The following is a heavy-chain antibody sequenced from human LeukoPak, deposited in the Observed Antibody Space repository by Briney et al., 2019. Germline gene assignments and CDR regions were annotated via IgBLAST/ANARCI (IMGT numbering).Heavy chain of an antibody. V-gene: IGHV3-30*18. CDR1: GFTFSSYG. J-gene: IGHJ4*02. CDR2: VSYDGSKK. CDR3: AKAPVTTCRGAYCYPFDY. Sequence: GGSLRLSCAASGFTFSSYGMHWVRQAPGKGLEWLAFVSYDGSKKYYSDSVKGRFTISRDNSKNTLFLQMNRLRPEDAAVYYCAKAPVTTCRGAYCYPFDYWGQGTLVTVSS. D-gene: IGHD2-21*01.